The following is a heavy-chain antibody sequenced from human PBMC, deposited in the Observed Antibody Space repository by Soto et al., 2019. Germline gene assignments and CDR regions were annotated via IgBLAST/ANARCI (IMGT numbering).Heavy chain of an antibody. CDR3: ARDRCSGGSCYSGGGDY. V-gene: IGHV1-69*06. CDR2: IIPIFGTA. CDR1: GGTFSSYA. D-gene: IGHD2-15*01. Sequence: QMQLVQSGAEVKKPGSSVKVSCKASGGTFSSYAISWVRQAPGQGLEWMGGIIPIFGTANYAQKFQGRVTITADKPTSTAYMELSSLRSEDTAVYYCARDRCSGGSCYSGGGDYWGQGTLVTVSS. J-gene: IGHJ4*02.